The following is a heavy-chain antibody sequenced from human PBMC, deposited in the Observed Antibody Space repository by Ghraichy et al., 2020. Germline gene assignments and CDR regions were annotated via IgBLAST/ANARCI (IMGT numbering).Heavy chain of an antibody. CDR1: GGSISNSSYY. V-gene: IGHV4-39*01. CDR2: IYFSGSA. D-gene: IGHD2-2*01. CDR3: ARGLLGYCSSISCYGFDY. J-gene: IGHJ4*02. Sequence: SETLSLTCTVSGGSISNSSYYWGWIRQPPGKGLEWIGSIYFSGSAYYNPSLKSRVTISVDTPRNQFSLNLSSVTAADTAIYYCARGLLGYCSSISCYGFDYWRQGPLVTVSS.